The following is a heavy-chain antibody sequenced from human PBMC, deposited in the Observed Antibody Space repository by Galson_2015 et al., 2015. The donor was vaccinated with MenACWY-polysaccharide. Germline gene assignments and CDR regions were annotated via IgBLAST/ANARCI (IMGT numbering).Heavy chain of an antibody. V-gene: IGHV3-23*01. CDR2: ISGSGGST. CDR1: GFTFSNAW. D-gene: IGHD3-3*01. Sequence: SLRLSCAASGFTFSNAWMSWVRQAPGRGLEWVSTISGSGGSTYYADSVKGRFTISRDNSKNTVYLLMNSLRAEDTAVYYCAGYYDFWSGYSGSYYYYYMDVWGKGTTVTVSS. CDR3: AGYYDFWSGYSGSYYYYYMDV. J-gene: IGHJ6*03.